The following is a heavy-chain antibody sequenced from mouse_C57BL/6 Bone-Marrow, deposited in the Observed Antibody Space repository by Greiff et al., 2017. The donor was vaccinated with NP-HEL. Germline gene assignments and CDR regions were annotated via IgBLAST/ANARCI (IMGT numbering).Heavy chain of an antibody. CDR1: GYTFTSYW. V-gene: IGHV1-61*01. Sequence: QVQLQQPGAELVRPGSSVKLSCKASGYTFTSYWMDWVKQRPGQGLEWIGNIYPSDSETHYNQKFKDKATLTVDKSSSTAYMQLSSLTSEYSAVYYCARSETAQARGYYFDYWGQGTTLTVSS. CDR2: IYPSDSET. J-gene: IGHJ2*01. D-gene: IGHD3-2*02. CDR3: ARSETAQARGYYFDY.